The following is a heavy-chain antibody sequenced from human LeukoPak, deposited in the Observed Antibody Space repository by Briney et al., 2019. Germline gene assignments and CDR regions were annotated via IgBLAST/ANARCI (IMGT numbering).Heavy chain of an antibody. D-gene: IGHD6-13*01. CDR3: ARDRAALGTLD. V-gene: IGHV4-38-2*02. Sequence: SETLSLTCTVSGYSISSGYYWGWIRQPPGKGLEWIGSIYHSGSTYYNPSLKSRVTISVDTSKNQFSLKLSSVTAADTAVYYCARDRAALGTLDWGQGTLVIVSS. CDR2: IYHSGST. J-gene: IGHJ4*02. CDR1: GYSISSGYY.